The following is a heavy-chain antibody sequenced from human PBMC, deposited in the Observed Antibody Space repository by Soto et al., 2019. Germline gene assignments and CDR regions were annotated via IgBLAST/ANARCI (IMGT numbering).Heavy chain of an antibody. CDR1: GYTFTSYA. D-gene: IGHD6-13*01. Sequence: ASVKVSCKASGYTFTSYAMHWVRQAPGQRLEWMGWINAGNGNTKYSQKFQGRVTITRDTSASTAYMELSSLRSDDTAVYYCAREPSIAAFLMTLYPYYSMDVSGAGTAVTLSS. J-gene: IGHJ6*03. CDR3: AREPSIAAFLMTLYPYYSMDV. CDR2: INAGNGNT. V-gene: IGHV1-3*01.